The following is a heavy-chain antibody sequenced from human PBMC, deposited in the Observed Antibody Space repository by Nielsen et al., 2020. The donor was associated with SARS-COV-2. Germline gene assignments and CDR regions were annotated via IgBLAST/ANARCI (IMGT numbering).Heavy chain of an antibody. V-gene: IGHV5-51*01. CDR2: VYPGDSDT. J-gene: IGHJ6*02. CDR3: ARLQSSTGGGMDV. CDR1: GYNFATYW. Sequence: GESLKISCQGSGYNFATYWIAWVRQMPGKGLEWMGVVYPGDSDTRYSPSFQGQVIISFDKSITTAYLQWNSLQASDSAMHYCARLQSSTGGGMDVWGQGTAVTVSS. D-gene: IGHD6-13*01.